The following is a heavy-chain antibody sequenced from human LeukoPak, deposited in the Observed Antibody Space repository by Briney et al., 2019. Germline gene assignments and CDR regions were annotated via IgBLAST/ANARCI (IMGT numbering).Heavy chain of an antibody. D-gene: IGHD3-9*01. Sequence: GASVNVSCKASGGTFSSYAISWVRQAPGQGLEWMGGIIPIFGTANYAQKFQGRVTITADESTSTAYMELSSLRSEDTAVYYCARVGRGYDILTGYDYYFDYWGQGTLVTVSS. CDR3: ARVGRGYDILTGYDYYFDY. V-gene: IGHV1-69*13. CDR2: IIPIFGTA. CDR1: GGTFSSYA. J-gene: IGHJ4*02.